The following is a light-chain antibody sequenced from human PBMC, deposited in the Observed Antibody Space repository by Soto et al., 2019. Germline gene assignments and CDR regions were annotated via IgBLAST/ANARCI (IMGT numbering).Light chain of an antibody. V-gene: IGKV1-33*01. CDR3: QQFDNLPLT. Sequence: DIQMTQSPYSLSASVGDRVSITCQASQDISNYLNWYHQKPGKVPKLLIYDASNLETGVPSRFGGGGSGTDFTFTISSLQPEDIGTYFCQQFDNLPLTFGGGTKVEIK. J-gene: IGKJ4*01. CDR1: QDISNY. CDR2: DAS.